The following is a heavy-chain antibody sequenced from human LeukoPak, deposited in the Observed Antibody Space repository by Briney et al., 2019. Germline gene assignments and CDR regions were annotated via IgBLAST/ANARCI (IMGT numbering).Heavy chain of an antibody. D-gene: IGHD5-18*01. CDR3: AKVGEQLWFPGAYYYMDV. CDR1: GFTFSTYG. CDR2: ISGGGGST. J-gene: IGHJ6*03. V-gene: IGHV3-23*01. Sequence: GGSLRLSCAASGFTFSTYGMSWVRQAPGKGLVWVAAISGGGGSTYYADSVKGRFTISRDNSKNTLYMQMNTLRAEDTAVYYCAKVGEQLWFPGAYYYMDVWGKGTTVTISS.